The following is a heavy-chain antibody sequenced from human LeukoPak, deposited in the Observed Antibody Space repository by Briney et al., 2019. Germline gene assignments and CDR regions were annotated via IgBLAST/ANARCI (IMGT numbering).Heavy chain of an antibody. CDR2: TSGSGGST. CDR1: GFTFSSYA. D-gene: IGHD2-2*01. J-gene: IGHJ3*02. Sequence: PGGSLRLSCAASGFTFSSYAMSWVRQAPGKGLEWVSATSGSGGSTYYADSVKGRFTISRDNSKNTLYLQMNSLRAEDTAVYYCARDLGYCSSTSCFHDAFDIWGQGTMVTVSS. CDR3: ARDLGYCSSTSCFHDAFDI. V-gene: IGHV3-23*01.